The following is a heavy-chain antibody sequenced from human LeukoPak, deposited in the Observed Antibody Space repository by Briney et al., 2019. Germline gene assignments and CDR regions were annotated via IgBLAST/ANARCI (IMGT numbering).Heavy chain of an antibody. V-gene: IGHV1-69*01. Sequence: SVKVSCKASGGTFSRYAISWVRRAPGQGLEWMGGITHMFGTANYAQKFQGRVTSADESTRTAYMELKSLKFEDTAVYYCARDAAIHDSGAYYYLWWGQGTLVTVSS. CDR1: GGTFSRYA. J-gene: IGHJ4*02. CDR3: ARDAAIHDSGAYYYLW. D-gene: IGHD3-22*01. CDR2: ITHMFGTA.